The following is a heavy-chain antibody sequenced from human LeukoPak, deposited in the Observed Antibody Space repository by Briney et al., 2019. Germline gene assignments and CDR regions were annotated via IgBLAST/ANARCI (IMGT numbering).Heavy chain of an antibody. CDR1: GDSVSNSGVA. V-gene: IGHV6-1*01. CDR3: TRGRASAFDV. D-gene: IGHD1-26*01. CDR2: TYYTSKWNT. Sequence: SQTLSLTCAISGDSVSNSGVAWHCVRQSPSRGLEWLGRTYYTSKWNTDYAVSVKSRIVVNPDTSKNQFSLQLNSVTSEDTAVYYCTRGRASAFDVWGQGTMVTVSS. J-gene: IGHJ3*01.